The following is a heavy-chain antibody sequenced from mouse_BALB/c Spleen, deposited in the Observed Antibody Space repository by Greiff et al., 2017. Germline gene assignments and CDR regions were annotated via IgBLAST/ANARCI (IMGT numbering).Heavy chain of an antibody. CDR3: AREGSMVTRGYFDV. V-gene: IGHV2-9*02. Sequence: VMLVESGPGLVAPSQSLSITCTVSGFSLTSYGVHWVRQPPGKGLEWLGVIWAGGSTNYNSALMSRLSISKDNSKSQVFLKMNSLQTDDTAMYYCAREGSMVTRGYFDVWGAGTTVTVSS. CDR2: IWAGGST. CDR1: GFSLTSYG. D-gene: IGHD2-10*02. J-gene: IGHJ1*01.